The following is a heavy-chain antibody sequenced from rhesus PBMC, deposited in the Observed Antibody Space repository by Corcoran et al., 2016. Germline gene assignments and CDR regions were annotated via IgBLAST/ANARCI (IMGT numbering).Heavy chain of an antibody. V-gene: IGHV4S10*01. Sequence: QVHLQESGPGVVKPSETLSLTCAVSGGSISDSSRWSWIRQPPGKGLEWIGHNHGSGSSTNYSPSLKSRVTISKDTSKNQFSLELTSVTAADTAVYYCATLSTVYWYFDLWGPGTPITVSS. CDR1: GGSISDSSR. D-gene: IGHD4-23*01. CDR3: ATLSTVYWYFDL. J-gene: IGHJ2*01. CDR2: NHGSGSST.